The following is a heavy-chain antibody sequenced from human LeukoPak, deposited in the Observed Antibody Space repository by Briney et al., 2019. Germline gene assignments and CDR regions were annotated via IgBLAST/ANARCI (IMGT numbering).Heavy chain of an antibody. V-gene: IGHV1-2*02. CDR3: ARDIGSAYRNGLYYCFGMDV. CDR1: VYTFTHYY. Sequence: ASVAVSCTASVYTFTHYYMHWVRQAPGQGREWMGWINPNSGDTNYAQKFQGRVTMTSDTSISTAYVELSRLRSDDTAVYYCARDIGSAYRNGLYYCFGMDVWGQGTTVTVSS. CDR2: INPNSGDT. D-gene: IGHD5-18*01. J-gene: IGHJ6*02.